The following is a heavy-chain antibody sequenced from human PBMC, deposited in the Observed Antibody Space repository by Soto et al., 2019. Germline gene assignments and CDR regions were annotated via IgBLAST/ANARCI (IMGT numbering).Heavy chain of an antibody. J-gene: IGHJ6*02. CDR3: ARSHVRYDSSGYKGYYYYGMDV. Sequence: AGGSLRLCCAASGFTFSSYWMHWVRQAPGKGLVWVSRINSDGSSTSYADSVKGRSTISRDNAKNTLYLQMNSLRAEDTAVYYCARSHVRYDSSGYKGYYYYGMDVWGQGTTVTVSS. CDR2: INSDGSST. D-gene: IGHD3-22*01. CDR1: GFTFSSYW. V-gene: IGHV3-74*01.